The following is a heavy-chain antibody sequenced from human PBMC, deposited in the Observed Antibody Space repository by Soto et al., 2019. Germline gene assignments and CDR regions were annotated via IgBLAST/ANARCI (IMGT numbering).Heavy chain of an antibody. D-gene: IGHD2-15*01. Sequence: SETLSLTCNVSGSPITSYYWGWFRQPPGQGLEWVGYIYYAGTTSYNPSPRSRVAISVDASKSQFSLDLRSVTAADTAVYYCARLGGRYQAFDYWGHGALVTVS. V-gene: IGHV4-59*08. CDR1: GSPITSYY. J-gene: IGHJ4*01. CDR2: IYYAGTT. CDR3: ARLGGRYQAFDY.